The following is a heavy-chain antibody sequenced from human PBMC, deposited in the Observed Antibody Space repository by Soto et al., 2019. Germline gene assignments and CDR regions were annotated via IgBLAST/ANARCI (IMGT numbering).Heavy chain of an antibody. D-gene: IGHD4-4*01. CDR1: GFTFSSYA. CDR3: AKDLGDYSNYGPPNY. CDR2: ISGSGGST. V-gene: IGHV3-23*01. J-gene: IGHJ4*02. Sequence: WGSLRLSCAASGFTFSSYAMSWFRQAPGKGLEWVSAISGSGGSTYYADSVKGRFTISRDNSKNTLYLQMNSLRAEDTAVYYCAKDLGDYSNYGPPNYWGQGPWSPSPQ.